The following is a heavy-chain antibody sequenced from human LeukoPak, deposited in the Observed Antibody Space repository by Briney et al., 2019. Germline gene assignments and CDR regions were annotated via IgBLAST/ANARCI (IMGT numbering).Heavy chain of an antibody. Sequence: PGGSLRLSCAASGFTLSGFAMHWVRQAPGKGLEWVAVLLHDGSEKYYADSVKGRFTISRDNSKNTLYLQMNSLRAEDTAVYYCAKVDSFEKILRYFDWLLYPYPMDVWGQGTTVTVSS. CDR3: AKVDSFEKILRYFDWLLYPYPMDV. J-gene: IGHJ6*02. CDR2: LLHDGSEK. CDR1: GFTLSGFA. V-gene: IGHV3-30-3*01. D-gene: IGHD3-9*01.